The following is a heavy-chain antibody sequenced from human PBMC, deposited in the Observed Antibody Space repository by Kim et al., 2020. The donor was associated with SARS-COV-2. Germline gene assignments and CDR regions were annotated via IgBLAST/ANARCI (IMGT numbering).Heavy chain of an antibody. CDR2: ISYDGSNK. J-gene: IGHJ3*02. CDR3: AKDYHAFDI. Sequence: GGSLRLSCAASGFTFSSYGMHWVRQAPGKGLEWVAVISYDGSNKYYADSVKGRFTISRDNSKNTLYLQMNSLRAEDTAVYYCAKDYHAFDIWGQGTMVTVSS. D-gene: IGHD3-16*02. CDR1: GFTFSSYG. V-gene: IGHV3-30*18.